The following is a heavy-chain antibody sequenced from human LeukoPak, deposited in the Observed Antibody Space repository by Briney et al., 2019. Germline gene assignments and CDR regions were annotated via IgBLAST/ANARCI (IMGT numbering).Heavy chain of an antibody. D-gene: IGHD3-22*01. CDR3: TKPSRIGYFDSSAH. J-gene: IGHJ4*02. CDR1: GFTFSSYW. V-gene: IGHV3-7*01. CDR2: IKQDGSEK. Sequence: GGSLRLSCAASGFTFSSYWMSWVRQAPGKGLEWVANIKQDGSEKSYVDSVKGRFTISRDNAKNSLDLQMISLRAEDTAVYYCTKPSRIGYFDSSAHWGQGTLVTVSS.